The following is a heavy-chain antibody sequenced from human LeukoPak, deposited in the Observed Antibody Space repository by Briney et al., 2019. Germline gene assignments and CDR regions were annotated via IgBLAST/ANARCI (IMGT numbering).Heavy chain of an antibody. CDR2: IYYSGST. D-gene: IGHD4-17*01. CDR3: ARGYGDYYYYYGMDV. J-gene: IGHJ6*02. Sequence: SETLSLTCTVSGGSISSYYWSWIRQPPGKGLEWIGDIYYSGSTNYNPSLKSRVTISVDTSKNQFSLNLSSVTAADTAVYYCARGYGDYYYYYGMDVWGQGTTVTVSS. V-gene: IGHV4-59*01. CDR1: GGSISSYY.